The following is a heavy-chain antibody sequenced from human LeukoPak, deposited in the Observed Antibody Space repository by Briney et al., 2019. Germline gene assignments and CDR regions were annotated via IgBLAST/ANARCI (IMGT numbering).Heavy chain of an antibody. CDR2: ISGSGRST. CDR3: AKGVVPAAYRYYFDY. J-gene: IGHJ4*02. CDR1: ESTFITYA. Sequence: PGGSLRLSCAASESTFITYAMNWVRQAPGKGLEWVATISGSGRSTYYADSVKGRFTISRDNSKHTLFLQMASLRAEDTAVYYCAKGVVPAAYRYYFDYWGQGTLVTVSS. D-gene: IGHD2-2*01. V-gene: IGHV3-23*01.